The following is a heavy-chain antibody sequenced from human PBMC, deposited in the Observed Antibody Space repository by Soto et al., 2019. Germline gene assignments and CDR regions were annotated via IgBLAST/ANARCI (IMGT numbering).Heavy chain of an antibody. CDR2: IYYSGST. J-gene: IGHJ4*02. D-gene: IGHD3-9*01. V-gene: IGHV4-59*01. Sequence: PSETLSLTCAVSGGSISSYYWSWIRQPPGKGLEWIGYIYYSGSTNYNPSLKSRVTIPVDTSKNQFSLKLSSVTAADTAVYYCAREIRYFDRRAYFDYWGQGTLVTVSS. CDR1: GGSISSYY. CDR3: AREIRYFDRRAYFDY.